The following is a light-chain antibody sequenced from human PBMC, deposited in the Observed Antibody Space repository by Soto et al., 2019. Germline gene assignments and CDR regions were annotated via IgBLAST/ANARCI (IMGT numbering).Light chain of an antibody. V-gene: IGKV1-5*03. CDR3: QQYNSHSPWT. J-gene: IGKJ1*01. CDR2: MAS. CDR1: QSVSTW. Sequence: DIQMTQSPSTLSASVGDRVTITCRVSQSVSTWLAWYQQKPGKAPQVLISMASTLESGVPSRFSGSGSGTEFTLTISSLQPDDFATYYCQQYNSHSPWTFGQGTKVDI.